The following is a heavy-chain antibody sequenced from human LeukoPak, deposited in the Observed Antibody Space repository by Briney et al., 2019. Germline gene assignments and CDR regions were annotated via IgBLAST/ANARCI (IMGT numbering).Heavy chain of an antibody. CDR1: GGFISSNNW. CDR3: ARPHYYYGMDV. V-gene: IGHV4-4*02. Sequence: PSETLSLTCAVSGGFISSNNWWSWVRQPPGKGLEWIGEISHSGSTNYNPSLKSRVTISVDKSKNQFSLKLSSVTAADTAVYYCARPHYYYGMDVWGQGTTVTVSS. CDR2: ISHSGST. J-gene: IGHJ6*02.